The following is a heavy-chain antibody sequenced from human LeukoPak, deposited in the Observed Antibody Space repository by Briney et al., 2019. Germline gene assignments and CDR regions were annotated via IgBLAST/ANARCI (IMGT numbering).Heavy chain of an antibody. V-gene: IGHV3-7*04. CDR1: GFTFSSYW. CDR3: ARGPVASRGITGIDVGVDL. D-gene: IGHD1-20*01. CDR2: MRQDGSEI. Sequence: PGESLRLSCVGSGFTFSSYWMIWVRQAPGKGLEWVANMRQDGSEIYYVDSVKGRFTISRDNGKKSLFLHMNSLRADDTALYYCARGPVASRGITGIDVGVDLWGQGTLVSVSS. J-gene: IGHJ5*02.